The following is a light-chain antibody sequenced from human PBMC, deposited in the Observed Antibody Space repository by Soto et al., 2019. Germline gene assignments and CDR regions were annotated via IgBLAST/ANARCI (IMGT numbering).Light chain of an antibody. V-gene: IGKV3-11*01. CDR2: GAS. J-gene: IGKJ4*01. Sequence: EIVLTQSPGTLSLSPGESATLSCRASQSVSSNLAWYQQKPGQAPRLLIYGASTRAAGIPARCSGSGCGTDFSLTISSLQPEDFAVYYCQQRSNWLLTFGGGTKVDIK. CDR3: QQRSNWLLT. CDR1: QSVSSN.